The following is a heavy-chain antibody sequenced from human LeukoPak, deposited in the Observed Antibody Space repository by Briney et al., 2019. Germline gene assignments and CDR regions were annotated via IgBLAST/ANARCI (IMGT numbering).Heavy chain of an antibody. CDR3: ARVLGCSSTSCYTGYFDY. J-gene: IGHJ4*02. D-gene: IGHD2-2*02. CDR2: INPSGGST. V-gene: IGHV1-46*01. CDR1: GYTFTSYY. Sequence: ASVTVSCTASGYTFTSYYMHWVRQAPGQGLEWMGIINPSGGSTSYAQKFQGRVTMTRDTSTSTVCMELSSLRSEDTAVYYCARVLGCSSTSCYTGYFDYWGQGTLVTVSS.